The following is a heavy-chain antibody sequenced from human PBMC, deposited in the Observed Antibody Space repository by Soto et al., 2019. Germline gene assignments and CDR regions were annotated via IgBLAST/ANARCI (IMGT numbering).Heavy chain of an antibody. D-gene: IGHD3-10*01. CDR1: GFTFSNAW. CDR2: IKRKTDGGTT. CDR3: TTGLYGSGSSGGMDV. Sequence: GSLRLSCTASGFTFSNAWMSWVRQAPGKGLEWVGRIKRKTDGGTTDYAAPVKGRFTISRDDSKNTLYLLMNSLKTEDTAVYYCTTGLYGSGSSGGMDVWGQGTTVTV. V-gene: IGHV3-15*01. J-gene: IGHJ6*02.